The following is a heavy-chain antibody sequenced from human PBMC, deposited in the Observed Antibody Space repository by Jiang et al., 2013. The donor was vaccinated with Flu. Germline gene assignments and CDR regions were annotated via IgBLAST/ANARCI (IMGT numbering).Heavy chain of an antibody. CDR1: GFTFSSYG. CDR2: IWYDGSNK. Sequence: LVESGGGVVQPGRSLRLSCAASGFTFSSYGMHWVRQAPGKGLEWVAVIWYDGSNKYYADSVKGRFTISRDNSKNTLYLQMNSLRAEDTAVYYCARGRELEYGFDYWGQGTLVTVSS. J-gene: IGHJ4*02. CDR3: ARGRELEYGFDY. D-gene: IGHD1-26*01. V-gene: IGHV3-33*01.